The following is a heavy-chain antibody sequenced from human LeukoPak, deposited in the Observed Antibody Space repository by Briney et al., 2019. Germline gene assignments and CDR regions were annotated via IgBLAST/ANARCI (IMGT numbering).Heavy chain of an antibody. J-gene: IGHJ4*02. Sequence: SETLSLTCTVSGGSISSGGYYWSWIRQHPGKGLEWIGYIYYSGSTYYYPSLKSRVTISVDTSKNQFSLKLGSVTAADTAVYYCARDDNGDHPALDYWGQGTLVTVSS. V-gene: IGHV4-31*03. CDR1: GGSISSGGYY. CDR2: IYYSGST. CDR3: ARDDNGDHPALDY. D-gene: IGHD7-27*01.